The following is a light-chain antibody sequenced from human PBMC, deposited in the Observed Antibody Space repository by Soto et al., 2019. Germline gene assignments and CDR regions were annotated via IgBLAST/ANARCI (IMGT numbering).Light chain of an antibody. V-gene: IGLV2-14*01. J-gene: IGLJ3*02. Sequence: QSALTQPASVSGSPGQSITISCTGTSSDVGGYNYVSWYQHHPGKAPKFMIFDVSYRPSGVSNRFSGSKSGNTASLTISGLHAEDEADYFCCSYTTSGTGVFGGGTKLTVL. CDR2: DVS. CDR1: SSDVGGYNY. CDR3: CSYTTSGTGV.